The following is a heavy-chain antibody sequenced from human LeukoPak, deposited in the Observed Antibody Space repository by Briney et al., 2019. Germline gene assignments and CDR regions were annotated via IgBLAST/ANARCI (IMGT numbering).Heavy chain of an antibody. D-gene: IGHD2-2*01. V-gene: IGHV1-18*01. CDR2: ISAYNGNT. CDR1: VYTFTSYG. Sequence: SVTVSCKASVYTFTSYGISWMRQAPGQGLEWVGWISAYNGNTNYAQKLQGRVTMTTDTSTSTAYMELRSLRSDDTAVYYCARDRAVYCSSTSCYSWFDPWGQGTLVTVSS. J-gene: IGHJ5*02. CDR3: ARDRAVYCSSTSCYSWFDP.